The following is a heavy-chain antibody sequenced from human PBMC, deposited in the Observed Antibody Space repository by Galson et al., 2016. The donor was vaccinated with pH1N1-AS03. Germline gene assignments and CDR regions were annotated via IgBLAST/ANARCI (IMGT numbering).Heavy chain of an antibody. CDR1: GGSISSYY. D-gene: IGHD6-13*01. CDR3: ARFRSSWTFYYGLDV. J-gene: IGHJ6*02. V-gene: IGHV4-59*01. Sequence: SETLSLTCTVSGGSISSYYWTWIRQPPGKGLEWLGHIYYSGGTNYNPSLKSRVTISVDTSKNQFSLKLSSVTAADTAVYYCARFRSSWTFYYGLDVWGQGTTVTVSS. CDR2: IYYSGGT.